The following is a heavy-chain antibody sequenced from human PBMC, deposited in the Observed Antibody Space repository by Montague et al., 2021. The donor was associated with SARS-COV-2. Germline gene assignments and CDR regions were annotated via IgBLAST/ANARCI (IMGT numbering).Heavy chain of an antibody. CDR2: ISYTGST. CDR1: GDSMSGSNSY. V-gene: IGHV4-39*01. J-gene: IGHJ5*02. CDR3: ARLYIQKILVGASRRRWFDP. D-gene: IGHD1-26*01. Sequence: SETRSLTCSVSGDSMSGSNSYWGWIRQPPGKGLGSIGSISYTGSTSYNASLKSRVTMSVDTSKNEFSLRLSSVTASDTAVYYCARLYIQKILVGASRRRWFDPWGQGTLVTVSS.